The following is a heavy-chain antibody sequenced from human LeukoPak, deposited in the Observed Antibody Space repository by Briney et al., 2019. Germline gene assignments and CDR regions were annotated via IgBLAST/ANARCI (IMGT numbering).Heavy chain of an antibody. CDR1: GFTFSSYS. D-gene: IGHD6-6*01. V-gene: IGHV3-21*01. J-gene: IGHJ4*02. CDR3: ASGEGVAARPRDY. CDR2: ISSSSSYI. Sequence: GGSLRLSCAASGFTFSSYSMNWVRQAPGKGLEWVSSISSSSSYIYYADSVKGRFTISRDNAKNSLYLQMNSLRAEDTAVYYCASGEGVAARPRDYWGQGTLVTVSS.